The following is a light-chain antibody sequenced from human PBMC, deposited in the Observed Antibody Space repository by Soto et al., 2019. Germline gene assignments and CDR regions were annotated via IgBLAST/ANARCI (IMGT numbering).Light chain of an antibody. CDR1: QSVSSN. V-gene: IGKV3-15*01. J-gene: IGKJ4*01. Sequence: EIVMTQSPATLSVSPGERATLSCRASQSVSSNVAWYQQKPGQAPRLLIFDASTRATGIPARFSGSGSGTEFTLTISSLQSEDFAVYYCQQYNNWPPLTFGGGTKVEI. CDR2: DAS. CDR3: QQYNNWPPLT.